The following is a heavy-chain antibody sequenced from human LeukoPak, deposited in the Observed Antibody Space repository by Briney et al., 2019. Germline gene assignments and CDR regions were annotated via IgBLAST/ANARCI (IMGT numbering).Heavy chain of an antibody. D-gene: IGHD2-15*01. CDR2: ISSSGSTI. CDR3: ARPPGYCSGGSCYVDY. V-gene: IGHV3-48*03. Sequence: PGGSLTLSCAASGFTFSSYEMNWVRQAPGKGLEWVSYISSSGSTIYYADSVKGRFTISRDNAKNSLYLQMNSLRAEDTAVYYCARPPGYCSGGSCYVDYWGQGTLVTVSS. CDR1: GFTFSSYE. J-gene: IGHJ4*02.